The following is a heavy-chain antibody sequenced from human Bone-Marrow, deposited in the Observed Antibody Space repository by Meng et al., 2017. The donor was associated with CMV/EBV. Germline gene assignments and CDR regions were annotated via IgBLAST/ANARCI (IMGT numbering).Heavy chain of an antibody. V-gene: IGHV4-39*01. CDR1: GGSISSSSYY. J-gene: IGHJ5*02. Sequence: SETLSLTCTVSGGSISSSSYYWGWIRQPPGKGLEWIGSIYYSGSTYYNPSLKSRVTISVDTSKSQFSLKLSSVTAADTAVYYCARGIVVVPAAIVANWFDPWGQGTLVTVSS. CDR3: ARGIVVVPAAIVANWFDP. CDR2: IYYSGST. D-gene: IGHD2-2*01.